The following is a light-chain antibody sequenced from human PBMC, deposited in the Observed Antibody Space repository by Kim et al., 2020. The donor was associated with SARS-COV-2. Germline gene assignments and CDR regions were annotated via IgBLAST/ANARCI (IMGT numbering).Light chain of an antibody. Sequence: GQRGPITCSGSRSNMGRNFVTECNLLPGTAPKVLIQSDDERPSGVPDRFSGSKSGTSASLAISGLQSEDEADYYCATWDDSLTGPVFGGGTQLTVL. J-gene: IGLJ3*02. CDR2: SDD. V-gene: IGLV1-44*01. CDR1: RSNMGRNF. CDR3: ATWDDSLTGPV.